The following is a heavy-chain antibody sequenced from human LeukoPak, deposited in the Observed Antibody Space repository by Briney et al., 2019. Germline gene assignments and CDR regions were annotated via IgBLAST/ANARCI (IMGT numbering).Heavy chain of an antibody. D-gene: IGHD3-10*01. CDR3: ARGSGSYYKSPLYYFDY. Sequence: SETLSLTCAVYGGSFSGYYWSWIRQPPGKGLEWIGEINHSGSTNYNPSLKSRVTISVDTSKNQFSLKLSSVTAADTAVYYCARGSGSYYKSPLYYFDYWGQGTLVTVSS. J-gene: IGHJ4*02. V-gene: IGHV4-34*01. CDR1: GGSFSGYY. CDR2: INHSGST.